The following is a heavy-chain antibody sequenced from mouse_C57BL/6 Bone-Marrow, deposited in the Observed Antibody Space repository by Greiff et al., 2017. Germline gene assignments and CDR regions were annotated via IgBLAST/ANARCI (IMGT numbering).Heavy chain of an antibody. V-gene: IGHV1-59*01. D-gene: IGHD2-3*01. CDR1: GYTFTSYW. Sequence: VQLQQPGAELVRPGTSVKLSCKASGYTFTSYWMHWVKQRPGQGLEWIGVIDPSDSYTNYNQKFKGKATLTVDTSSSTAYMQLSSLTSEDSAVYYCARGGWLPSFAYWGQGTLVTVSA. CDR2: IDPSDSYT. CDR3: ARGGWLPSFAY. J-gene: IGHJ3*01.